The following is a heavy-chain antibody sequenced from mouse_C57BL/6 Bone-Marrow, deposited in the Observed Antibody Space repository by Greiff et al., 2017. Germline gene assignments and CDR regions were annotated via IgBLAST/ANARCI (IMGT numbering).Heavy chain of an antibody. J-gene: IGHJ2*01. V-gene: IGHV1-81*01. Sequence: QVQLKESGAELARPGASVKLSCKASGYTFTSYGISWVKQRTGQGLEWIGEIYPRSGNTYYNEKFKGKATLTADKSSSTAYMELRSLTSEDSAVYCLAIWAYYSPSFDYWGQGTTLTVSS. CDR1: GYTFTSYG. CDR3: AIWAYYSPSFDY. D-gene: IGHD2-12*01. CDR2: IYPRSGNT.